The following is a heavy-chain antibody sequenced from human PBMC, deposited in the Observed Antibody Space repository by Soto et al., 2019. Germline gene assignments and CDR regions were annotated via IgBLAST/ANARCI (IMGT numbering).Heavy chain of an antibody. V-gene: IGHV3-23*01. CDR2: ISGRGGST. D-gene: IGHD1-26*01. CDR1: GFTFSSYA. J-gene: IGHJ3*02. CDR3: AKDRSPWEHSAFDI. Sequence: EVQLLESGGGLVQPGGSLSLSCAASGFTFSSYAMSWVRQAPGRGLEWVSAISGRGGSTYYADSVKGRFTISRDNSKNTLYLQMNSLRAEDTAVYYCAKDRSPWEHSAFDIWGQGTMVTVSS.